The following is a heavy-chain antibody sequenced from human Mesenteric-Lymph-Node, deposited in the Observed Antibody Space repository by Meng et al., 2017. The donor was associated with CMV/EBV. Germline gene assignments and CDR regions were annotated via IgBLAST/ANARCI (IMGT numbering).Heavy chain of an antibody. CDR3: ARPTTVTNDAFDI. CDR1: GDSISSTNW. J-gene: IGHJ3*02. V-gene: IGHV4-4*02. Sequence: GSLRLSCAVSGDSISSTNWWSWVRQPPGKGPEWIGEIDHARNTNYNPSLQSRVTMSVDKSQNRFFLRLTSVTAADTAVYYCARPTTVTNDAFDIWGQGTMVTVSS. D-gene: IGHD4-17*01. CDR2: IDHARNT.